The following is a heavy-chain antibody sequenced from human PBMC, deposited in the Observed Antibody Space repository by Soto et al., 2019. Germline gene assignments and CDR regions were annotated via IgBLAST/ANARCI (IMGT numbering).Heavy chain of an antibody. D-gene: IGHD2-2*01. J-gene: IGHJ4*02. CDR3: ARALYCSSTSCYDY. V-gene: IGHV4-59*08. Sequence: ASETQSLTCSVSGGSISSYYWSWIRQPPGKGLEWIGYIYYSGSTNYNPSLKSRVTISVDTSKNQFSLKLSSVTAADTAVYYCARALYCSSTSCYDYWGQGTLVTVS. CDR2: IYYSGST. CDR1: GGSISSYY.